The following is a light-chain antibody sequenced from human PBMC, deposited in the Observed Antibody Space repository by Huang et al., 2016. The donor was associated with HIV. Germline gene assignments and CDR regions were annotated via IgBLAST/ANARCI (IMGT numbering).Light chain of an antibody. Sequence: DIVMTQSPDSLAVSLGDRATINCKSSQSVLYSSNNKNYLAWYQQKPGQPPKLLIYWASTRDSGVPDRCSVSGSGTDFTLTISSLQAEDVAVYYCQQFYTTPLAFGGGTKVEIK. CDR1: QSVLYSSNNKNY. V-gene: IGKV4-1*01. CDR3: QQFYTTPLA. J-gene: IGKJ4*01. CDR2: WAS.